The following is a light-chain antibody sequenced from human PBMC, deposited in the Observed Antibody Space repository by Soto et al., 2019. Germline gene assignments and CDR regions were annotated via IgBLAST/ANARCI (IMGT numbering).Light chain of an antibody. Sequence: EIVLSQSPATLSLSPGERATLSCRASQNINRYLAWYHQKPGQPPRLLIYDASTRATGIPARFSGSGSGTEFTLSISSLQSEDFAVYFCQQYNNWPLTFGQGTRLEIK. J-gene: IGKJ5*01. V-gene: IGKV3-15*01. CDR3: QQYNNWPLT. CDR1: QNINRY. CDR2: DAS.